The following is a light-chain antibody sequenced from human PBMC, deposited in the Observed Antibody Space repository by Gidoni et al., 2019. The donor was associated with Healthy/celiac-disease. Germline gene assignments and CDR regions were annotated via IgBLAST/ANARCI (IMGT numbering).Light chain of an antibody. CDR2: KAS. J-gene: IGKJ1*01. Sequence: DIQMTQPPSTLSASVGDRVTTTCRARHSISSWLAWYQQKTGKAPKLLIYKASSLESGVPPRFSGSGSGTAFTLTISSLPPDDFATYYCQQYNSYWTFGQGTKVEIK. CDR3: QQYNSYWT. V-gene: IGKV1-5*03. CDR1: HSISSW.